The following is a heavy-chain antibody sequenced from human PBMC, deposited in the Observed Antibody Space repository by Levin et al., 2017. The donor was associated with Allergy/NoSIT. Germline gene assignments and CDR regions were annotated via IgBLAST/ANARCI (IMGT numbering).Heavy chain of an antibody. CDR3: ARDIAIAAGGYVGHFDS. D-gene: IGHD6-13*01. J-gene: IGHJ4*02. CDR1: GFTFSTYW. V-gene: IGHV3-7*04. CDR2: INQDGSET. Sequence: GGSLRLSCAASGFTFSTYWMTWVRQAPGKGLEWVANINQDGSETRYLDSVRGRFTISRDNPKNSLSLQINSLGAEDTAVYYCARDIAIAAGGYVGHFDSWGQGTLVSVSS.